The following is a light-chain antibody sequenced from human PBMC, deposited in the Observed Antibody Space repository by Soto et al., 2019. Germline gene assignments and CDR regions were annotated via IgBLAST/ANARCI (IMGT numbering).Light chain of an antibody. J-gene: IGKJ1*01. CDR1: RIFSSN. V-gene: IGKV3-15*01. Sequence: DIVQTLSPATPFVPPQPRATLSCMASRIFSSNLDWYQQKPGQANRLIIYGASTRVTGIPGRCSGGACGTEFTLTSNLQPYDVVAVYYQQQNNNWPWTFGQGTEVEIK. CDR2: GAS. CDR3: QQNNNWPWT.